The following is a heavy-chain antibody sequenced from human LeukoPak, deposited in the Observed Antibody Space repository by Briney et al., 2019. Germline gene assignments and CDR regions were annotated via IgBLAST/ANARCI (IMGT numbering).Heavy chain of an antibody. Sequence: SETLSLTCTVSGGSISSHYWSWIRQPPGKGLEWIGYIYYSGSTNYNPSLKSRVTISVDTSKNQFSLKLSSVTAADTAVYYCASLGVYDSSGYYGWYFDLWGRGTLVTVSS. D-gene: IGHD3-22*01. CDR3: ASLGVYDSSGYYGWYFDL. J-gene: IGHJ2*01. CDR1: GGSISSHY. CDR2: IYYSGST. V-gene: IGHV4-59*11.